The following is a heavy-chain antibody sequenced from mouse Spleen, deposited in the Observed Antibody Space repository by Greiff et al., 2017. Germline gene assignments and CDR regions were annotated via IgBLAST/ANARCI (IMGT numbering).Heavy chain of an antibody. J-gene: IGHJ2*01. Sequence: VQLKESGAELVRPGSSVKLSCKASGYTFTSYWMHWVKQRPIQGLEWIGNIDPSDSETHYNQKFKDKATLTVDKSSSTAYMQLSSLTSEDSAVYYCARGTGLDYWGQGTTLTVSS. CDR1: GYTFTSYW. D-gene: IGHD4-1*01. CDR2: IDPSDSET. CDR3: ARGTGLDY. V-gene: IGHV1-52*01.